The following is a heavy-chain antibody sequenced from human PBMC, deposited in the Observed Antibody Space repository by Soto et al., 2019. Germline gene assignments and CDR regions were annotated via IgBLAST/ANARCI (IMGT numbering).Heavy chain of an antibody. CDR2: ISSSSSYT. CDR3: ARDPRDSSSWYEGDYYYYGMDV. CDR1: GFTFSDYY. V-gene: IGHV3-11*05. J-gene: IGHJ6*02. Sequence: QVQLVESGGGLVKPGGSLRLSCAASGFTFSDYYMSWIRQAPGKGLEWVSYISSSSSYTNYADSVKGRFTISRDNAKNSLYLQMNSLRAEDTAVYYCARDPRDSSSWYEGDYYYYGMDVWGQGTTVTVSS. D-gene: IGHD6-13*01.